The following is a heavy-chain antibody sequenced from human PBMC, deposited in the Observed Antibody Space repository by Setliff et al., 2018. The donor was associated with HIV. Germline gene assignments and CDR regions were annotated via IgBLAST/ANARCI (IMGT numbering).Heavy chain of an antibody. D-gene: IGHD1-26*01. J-gene: IGHJ3*01. CDR2: VYYSGSV. Sequence: SETLSLTCSVSGGTLSSRDYNWGWIRQPPGKGLEWIGSVYYSGSVNCSPSLKSRVTMSVDTSKNQFTLNLNSVTAADTAVYYCARHRGSYLDPLDVWGRGTMVTVSS. V-gene: IGHV4-39*01. CDR1: GGTLSSRDYN. CDR3: ARHRGSYLDPLDV.